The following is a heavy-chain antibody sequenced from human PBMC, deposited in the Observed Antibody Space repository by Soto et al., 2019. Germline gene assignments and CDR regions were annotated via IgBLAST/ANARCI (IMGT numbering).Heavy chain of an antibody. V-gene: IGHV3-21*01. Sequence: GGSLRLSCAASGFTFSSYSMNWVRQAPGKGLEWVSSISSSSSYIYYADSVKGRFTISRDNAKNSLYLQMNSLRAEDTAVYYCARARPAGTTGYWGQGTLVTVSS. J-gene: IGHJ4*02. CDR3: ARARPAGTTGY. CDR2: ISSSSSYI. CDR1: GFTFSSYS. D-gene: IGHD1-1*01.